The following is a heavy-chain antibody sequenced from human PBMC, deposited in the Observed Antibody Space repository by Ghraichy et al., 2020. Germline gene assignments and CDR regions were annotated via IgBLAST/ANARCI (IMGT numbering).Heavy chain of an antibody. D-gene: IGHD6-13*01. J-gene: IGHJ4*02. CDR2: IYYSGST. CDR1: GGSISSSSYY. V-gene: IGHV4-39*01. CDR3: AVSKQLVPGY. Sequence: SETLSLTCTVSGGSISSSSYYWGWIRQPPGKGLEWIGSIYYSGSTYYNPSLKSRVTISVDTSKNQFSLKLSSVTAADTAVYYCAVSKQLVPGYWGQGTLVTVSS.